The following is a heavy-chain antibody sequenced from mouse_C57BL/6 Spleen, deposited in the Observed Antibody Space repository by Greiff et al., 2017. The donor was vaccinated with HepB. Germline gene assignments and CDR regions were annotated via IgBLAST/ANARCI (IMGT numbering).Heavy chain of an antibody. CDR1: GYTFTDYY. J-gene: IGHJ3*01. CDR2: INPNNGGT. CDR3: ARWGYYGRSWFAY. V-gene: IGHV1-26*01. Sequence: EVQLQQSGPELVKPGASVKISCKASGYTFTDYYMNWVKQSHGKSLEWIGDINPNNGGTSYNQKFKGKATLTVDKSSSTAYMELRSLTSEDSAVYYCARWGYYGRSWFAYWGQGTLVTVSA. D-gene: IGHD1-1*01.